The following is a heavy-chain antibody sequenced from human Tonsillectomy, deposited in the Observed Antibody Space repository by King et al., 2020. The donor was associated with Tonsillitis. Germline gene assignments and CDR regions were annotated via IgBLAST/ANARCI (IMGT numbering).Heavy chain of an antibody. CDR2: IYDTGST. CDR1: RGSISSYY. V-gene: IGHV4-59*08. D-gene: IGHD3-22*01. Sequence: VQLQESGPGLVKPSETLSLTCTVSRGSISSYYWSWIRQPPGKGLDWIGYIYDTGSTNYNPSLKSRVTISVDTSKNQFSLKLSSVTAADTAVYYCARVAGGDSSGYPHDAFDIWGQGTMVTVSS. J-gene: IGHJ3*02. CDR3: ARVAGGDSSGYPHDAFDI.